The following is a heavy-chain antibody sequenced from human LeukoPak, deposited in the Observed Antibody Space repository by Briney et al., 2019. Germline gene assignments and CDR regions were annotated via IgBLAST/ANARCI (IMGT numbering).Heavy chain of an antibody. CDR2: IIPILGIA. V-gene: IGHV1-69*04. D-gene: IGHD3/OR15-3a*01. CDR1: GGTFSSYA. CDR3: ARVRGAWTSGDYDGMDV. Sequence: EASVKVSCKASGGTFSSYAISWVRQAPGQGLEWMGRIIPILGIANYAQKFQGRVTITADKSTSTAYMELSSLRSEDTAVYYCARVRGAWTSGDYDGMDVWGQGTTVTVSS. J-gene: IGHJ6*02.